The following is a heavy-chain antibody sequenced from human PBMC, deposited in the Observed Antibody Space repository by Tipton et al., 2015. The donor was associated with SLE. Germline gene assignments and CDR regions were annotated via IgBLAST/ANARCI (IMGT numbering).Heavy chain of an antibody. Sequence: TLSLTCTVSGGSISSSSYYWGWIRQPPGKGLEWIGSIYYSGSTYYNPSLKSRVTISVDTSKNQFSLKLSSVTAADTAVYYCARLYSADRIAVAGSFDYWGQGTLVTVSS. J-gene: IGHJ4*02. CDR1: GGSISSSSYY. CDR3: ARLYSADRIAVAGSFDY. CDR2: IYYSGST. D-gene: IGHD6-19*01. V-gene: IGHV4-39*01.